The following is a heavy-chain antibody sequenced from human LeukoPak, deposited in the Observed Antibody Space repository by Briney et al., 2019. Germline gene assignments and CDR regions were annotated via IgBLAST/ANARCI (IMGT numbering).Heavy chain of an antibody. J-gene: IGHJ4*02. CDR3: ARSPRGPVPFDY. CDR1: GYTFTSYG. Sequence: ASVKVSCKASGYTFTSYGISWVRQAPGQGLEWMGWISAYNGNTNYAQKPQGRVTMTTDTSTSTAYMELRSLRSDDTAVYYCARSPRGPVPFDYWGQGTLVTVSS. CDR2: ISAYNGNT. D-gene: IGHD1-14*01. V-gene: IGHV1-18*01.